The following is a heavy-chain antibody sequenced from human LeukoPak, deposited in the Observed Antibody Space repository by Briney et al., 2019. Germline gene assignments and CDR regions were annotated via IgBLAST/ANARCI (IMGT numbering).Heavy chain of an antibody. Sequence: PSETLSLTCTVSGGSISSYYWSWIRQPPGKGLEWIGYIYYSGSTYYNPSLKSRVTISVDTSKNQFSLKLSSVTAADTAVYYCAREGAYYYDSSVGNWFDPWGQGTLVTVSS. V-gene: IGHV4-59*12. CDR1: GGSISSYY. CDR3: AREGAYYYDSSVGNWFDP. CDR2: IYYSGST. J-gene: IGHJ5*02. D-gene: IGHD3-22*01.